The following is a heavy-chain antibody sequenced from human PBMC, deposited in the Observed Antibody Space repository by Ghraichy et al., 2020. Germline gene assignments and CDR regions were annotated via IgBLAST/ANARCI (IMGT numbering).Heavy chain of an antibody. V-gene: IGHV3-53*01. D-gene: IGHD3-9*01. CDR3: ARDGRPDGLLQTRYDLLTD. CDR2: LYSFGTT. Sequence: VAILYSFGTTTYADSVKGRFTISRDDSANTVFLQMNSLRAEDTAVYYCARDGRPDGLLQTRYDLLTDWGQGTL. J-gene: IGHJ4*02.